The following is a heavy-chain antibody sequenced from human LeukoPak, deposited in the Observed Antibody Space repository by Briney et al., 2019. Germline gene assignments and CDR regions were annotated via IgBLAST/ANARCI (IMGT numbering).Heavy chain of an antibody. V-gene: IGHV3-21*01. D-gene: IGHD5-18*01. J-gene: IGHJ4*02. Sequence: GGSLRLSCAASGFTFSSHSMNWVRQAPGKGLEWVSSISSSSSYIYYADSVKGRFTISRDNAKNSLYLQMNSLRAEDTAVYYCARDRGLDTAYLDYWGQGTLVTVSS. CDR3: ARDRGLDTAYLDY. CDR1: GFTFSSHS. CDR2: ISSSSSYI.